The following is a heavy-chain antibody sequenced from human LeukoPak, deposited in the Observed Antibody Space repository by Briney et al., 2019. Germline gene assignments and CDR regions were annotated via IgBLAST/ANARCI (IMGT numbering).Heavy chain of an antibody. V-gene: IGHV4-30-4*01. J-gene: IGHJ4*02. CDR2: IYYSGST. Sequence: SETLSLTCTVSGGSISSGDYYWSWIRQPPGKGLEWIGYIYYSGSTYYNPSLKSRVTISVDKSKNQFSLKLSSVTAADTAVYYCARWGSETGTNFDYWGQGTLVTVSS. CDR3: ARWGSETGTNFDY. D-gene: IGHD1/OR15-1a*01. CDR1: GGSISSGDYY.